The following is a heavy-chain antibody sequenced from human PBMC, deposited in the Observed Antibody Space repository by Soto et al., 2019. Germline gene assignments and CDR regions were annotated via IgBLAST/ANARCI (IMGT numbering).Heavy chain of an antibody. J-gene: IGHJ6*02. CDR3: ARGSTRKGYSSLYYYYYGMDV. D-gene: IGHD5-18*01. CDR1: GGSIISGDYY. V-gene: IGHV4-30-4*01. Sequence: SETLSLTCTVSGGSIISGDYYWSWILQPPGNGLEWIGYIYYSGSTYYNPSLKSRVTISVDTSKNQFSLKLSSVTAADTAVYYCARGSTRKGYSSLYYYYYGMDVWGQGTTVTVSS. CDR2: IYYSGST.